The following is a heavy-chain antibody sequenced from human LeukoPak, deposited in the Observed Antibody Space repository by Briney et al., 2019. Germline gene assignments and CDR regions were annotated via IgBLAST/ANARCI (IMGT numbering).Heavy chain of an antibody. V-gene: IGHV3-9*01. CDR1: GFTFDDYA. CDR3: AKVRRYYGSGSYYKGKGFDY. D-gene: IGHD3-10*01. J-gene: IGHJ4*02. CDR2: ISWNSGSI. Sequence: GGSLRLSCAASGFTFDDYAMHWVRQAPGKGLEWVSGISWNSGSIGYADSVKGRFTISRDNAKNSLYLQMNSLRAEDTALYYCAKVRRYYGSGSYYKGKGFDYWGQGTLVTVSS.